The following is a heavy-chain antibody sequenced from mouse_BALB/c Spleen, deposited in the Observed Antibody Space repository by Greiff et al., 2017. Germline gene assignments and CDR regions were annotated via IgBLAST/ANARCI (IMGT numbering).Heavy chain of an antibody. J-gene: IGHJ1*01. CDR3: AREGYYGSSYRSYWYFDV. V-gene: IGHV2-9*02. D-gene: IGHD1-1*01. CDR2: IWAGGST. Sequence: VKLMESGPGLVAPSQSLSITCTVSGFSLTSYGVHWVRQPPGKGLEWLGVIWAGGSTNYNSALMSRLSISKDNSKSQVFLKMNSLQTDDTAMYYCAREGYYGSSYRSYWYFDVWGAGTTVTVSS. CDR1: GFSLTSYG.